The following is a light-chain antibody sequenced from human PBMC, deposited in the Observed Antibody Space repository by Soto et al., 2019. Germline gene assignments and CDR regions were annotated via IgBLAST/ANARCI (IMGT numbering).Light chain of an antibody. CDR2: DAS. J-gene: IGKJ1*01. Sequence: IQMTQSPSSLSASVGDRVTITCRASQGIRNDLGWYQQRPGKAPKLLIHDASSLQSGVPSRFSGSGSGTDFALTINSLQPEDFATIYCQQTYSTPWTFGQGTKVDIK. CDR1: QGIRND. CDR3: QQTYSTPWT. V-gene: IGKV1-39*01.